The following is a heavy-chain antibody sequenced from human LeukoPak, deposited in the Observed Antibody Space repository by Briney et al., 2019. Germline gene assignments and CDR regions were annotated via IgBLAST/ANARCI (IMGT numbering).Heavy chain of an antibody. CDR1: GFTFSNYW. D-gene: IGHD3-16*01. J-gene: IGHJ6*03. CDR3: ARVKDPGGYYYYYYMDV. CDR2: INHSGGT. V-gene: IGHV4-34*01. Sequence: GSLRLSCAASGFTFSNYWMSWIRQPPGKGLEWIGEINHSGGTKYNPSLKSRVTISVDTSKNQFSLKLSSVTAADTAMYYCARVKDPGGYYYYYYMDVWGKGTTVTVSS.